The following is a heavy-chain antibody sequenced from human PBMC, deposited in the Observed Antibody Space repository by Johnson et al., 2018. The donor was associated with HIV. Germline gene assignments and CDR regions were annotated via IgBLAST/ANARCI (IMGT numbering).Heavy chain of an antibody. Sequence: VQLVESGGGLIQPGRSLRLSCAASGFTFDDYAMHWVRQTPGKGPEWISGLSWNSNTIGYADSVKGRFTISRDNAKNSLYLQMNSLRAEDTALYYCASGSGSYLSAFDIWGQGTMVTVSS. CDR3: ASGSGSYLSAFDI. CDR1: GFTFDDYA. CDR2: LSWNSNTI. D-gene: IGHD1-26*01. V-gene: IGHV3-9*01. J-gene: IGHJ3*02.